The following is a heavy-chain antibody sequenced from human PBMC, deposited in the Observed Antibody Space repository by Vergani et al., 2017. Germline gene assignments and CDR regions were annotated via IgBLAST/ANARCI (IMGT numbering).Heavy chain of an antibody. Sequence: QVQLQESGPGLLKPSQTLSLTCTVSGGSISSGSYYWSWIRQPAGKGLEWIGRIYTSGSTNYNPSLKSRVTMSVDTSKNQFSLKLSSVTAADTAVYYCARSIAAAGPFDYWGQGTLVTVSS. V-gene: IGHV4-61*02. CDR1: GGSISSGSYY. CDR3: ARSIAAAGPFDY. D-gene: IGHD6-13*01. CDR2: IYTSGST. J-gene: IGHJ4*02.